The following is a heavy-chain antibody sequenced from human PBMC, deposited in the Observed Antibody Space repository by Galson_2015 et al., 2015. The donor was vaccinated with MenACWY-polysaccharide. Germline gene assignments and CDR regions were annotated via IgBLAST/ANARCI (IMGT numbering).Heavy chain of an antibody. Sequence: SLRLSCAASGFTFSIYAMAWVRQAPGKGLEWVSGITGGDLSTFHANSVKGRFTISRDNSESTLYLQLNSQRAEDTAIYYCARSSRYINRLAFDYWGQGTLVTVSS. V-gene: IGHV3-23*01. CDR3: ARSSRYINRLAFDY. D-gene: IGHD6-13*01. CDR2: ITGGDLST. J-gene: IGHJ4*02. CDR1: GFTFSIYA.